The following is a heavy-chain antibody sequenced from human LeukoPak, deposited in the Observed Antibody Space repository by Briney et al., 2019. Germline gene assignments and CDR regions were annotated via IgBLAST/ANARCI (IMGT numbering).Heavy chain of an antibody. Sequence: GESLKISCKGFGYSFSSFWIAWVRQMPGKGLEWMGIIYPGDSDTRYSPSFQGQVTISVDNSITTAYLQWSSLKASDTAFYYCARQIQLTSNVDYWGQGTLVTVSS. D-gene: IGHD5-18*01. V-gene: IGHV5-51*01. CDR1: GYSFSSFW. J-gene: IGHJ4*02. CDR3: ARQIQLTSNVDY. CDR2: IYPGDSDT.